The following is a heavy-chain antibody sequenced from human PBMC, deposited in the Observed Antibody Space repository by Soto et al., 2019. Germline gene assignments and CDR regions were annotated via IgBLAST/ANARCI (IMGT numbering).Heavy chain of an antibody. Sequence: SETLSLTCAVYGGSFSGYYWIWIRQPPGKGLEWIGEINHSGSTNYNPSLKSRVTISVDTSKNQFSLKLSSVTAADTAVYYCARGIRNILTGYYMYYYYYGMEVWGQGTTVTVSS. D-gene: IGHD3-9*01. CDR3: ARGIRNILTGYYMYYYYYGMEV. J-gene: IGHJ6*02. CDR2: INHSGST. V-gene: IGHV4-34*01. CDR1: GGSFSGYY.